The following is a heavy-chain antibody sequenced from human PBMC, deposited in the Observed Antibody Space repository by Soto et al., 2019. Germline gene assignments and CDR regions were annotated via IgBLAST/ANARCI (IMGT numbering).Heavy chain of an antibody. Sequence: SETLSLTCTVSGGSISSYYWSWIRQPPGKGPEWIGYIYYSGSTNYNPSLKSRVTISVDTSKNQFSLKLSSVTAADTAVYYCARSPTVTTEYFQHWGQGTLVTVSS. J-gene: IGHJ1*01. CDR2: IYYSGST. CDR1: GGSISSYY. V-gene: IGHV4-59*01. CDR3: ARSPTVTTEYFQH. D-gene: IGHD4-17*01.